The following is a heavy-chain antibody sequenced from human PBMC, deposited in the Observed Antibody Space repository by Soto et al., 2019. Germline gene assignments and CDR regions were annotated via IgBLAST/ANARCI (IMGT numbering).Heavy chain of an antibody. V-gene: IGHV3-13*01. D-gene: IGHD6-19*01. CDR1: GFTFSKFD. CDR3: VSGNAGWNF. CDR2: IGTVGNT. J-gene: IGHJ4*02. Sequence: EVQLVESGGTLVQPGGSLRLSCAASGFTFSKFDMHWARQATGKGLEWVSGIGTVGNTHYSASVKGRFTISREDANSAFFLQMNSLRAEDTAVYFCVSGNAGWNFWGQGTLVTVSS.